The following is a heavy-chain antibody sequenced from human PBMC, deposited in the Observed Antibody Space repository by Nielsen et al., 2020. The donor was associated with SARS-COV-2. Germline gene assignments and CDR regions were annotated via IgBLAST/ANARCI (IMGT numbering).Heavy chain of an antibody. D-gene: IGHD6-19*01. J-gene: IGHJ4*02. V-gene: IGHV1-2*04. CDR3: ASESYSSGLRY. CDR2: INPNSGGT. Sequence: WVRQAPGQGLEWMGWINPNSGGTNYAQKFQGWVTMTRDTSISTAYMELSRLRSDDTAVYYCASESYSSGLRYWGQGTLVTVSS.